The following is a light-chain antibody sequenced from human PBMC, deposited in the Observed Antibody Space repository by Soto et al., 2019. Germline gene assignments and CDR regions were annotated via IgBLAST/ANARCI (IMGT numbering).Light chain of an antibody. J-gene: IGKJ1*01. CDR3: QQYETSPRA. CDR2: DAS. V-gene: IGKV3-20*01. Sequence: EIVLTQSPGTLSLSPGERATLSCRASQSVSSNYLAWYQQRPGQAPRLLIYDASSRATGIPDRFSGSGSGTDFTLTISRLEPEDLAVYYCQQYETSPRAFGQGTKVEIK. CDR1: QSVSSNY.